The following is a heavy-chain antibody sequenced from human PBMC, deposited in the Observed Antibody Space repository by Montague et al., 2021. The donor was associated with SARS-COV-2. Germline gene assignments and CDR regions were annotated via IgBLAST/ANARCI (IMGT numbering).Heavy chain of an antibody. CDR2: ISISDGNT. CDR3: AKDRQLVGDDAFDI. D-gene: IGHD6-13*01. CDR1: GFTFSSYA. J-gene: IGHJ3*02. V-gene: IGHV3-23*01. Sequence: SLRLSCAASGFTFSSYAMSWVRQAPGKGLEWASTISISDGNTYYADSVKGRFTISRDKSKNTLYLQINSLRAEDTAVYYCAKDRQLVGDDAFDIWGQGTMVTVSS.